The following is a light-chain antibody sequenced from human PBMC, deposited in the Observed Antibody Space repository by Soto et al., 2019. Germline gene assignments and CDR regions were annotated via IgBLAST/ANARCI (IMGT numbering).Light chain of an antibody. J-gene: IGLJ3*02. CDR3: SSYAGSNNWV. V-gene: IGLV2-8*01. Sequence: QSALTQPPSASGSPGQSVTISCTGTSSDVGCYNYVSWYQQHPGKAPKLMIYEVSKRPSGVPDRFSGSKSGNTASLTVSGLQAEDEADYYCSSYAGSNNWVFGGVTKLTVL. CDR1: SSDVGCYNY. CDR2: EVS.